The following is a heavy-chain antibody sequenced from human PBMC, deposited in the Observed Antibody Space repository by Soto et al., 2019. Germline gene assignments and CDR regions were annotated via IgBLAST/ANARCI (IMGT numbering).Heavy chain of an antibody. CDR1: GGSTSSYY. Sequence: SETLSLTCTVSGGSTSSYYWSWIRQPPGKGLEWIGYIYYSGSTNYNPSLKSRVTISVDTSKNQFSLKLSSVTAADTAVYYCARAWSTVTHNWFDPWVQGTLVTVSS. V-gene: IGHV4-59*01. J-gene: IGHJ5*02. D-gene: IGHD4-17*01. CDR2: IYYSGST. CDR3: ARAWSTVTHNWFDP.